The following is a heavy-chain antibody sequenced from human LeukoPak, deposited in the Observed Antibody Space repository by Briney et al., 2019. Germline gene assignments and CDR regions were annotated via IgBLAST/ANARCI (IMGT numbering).Heavy chain of an antibody. CDR3: ARSYPTTVAYFDY. J-gene: IGHJ4*02. CDR1: GGTFSAYA. V-gene: IGHV1-69*05. CDR2: IIPMYETT. D-gene: IGHD4-23*01. Sequence: SVKVSCKASGGTFSAYATSWVRQAPGRGLEWMGGIIPMYETTKYAQNFQGRVTITTDEATNTAYMELRSLRSDDTAVYYCARSYPTTVAYFDYWGQGTLVTVSS.